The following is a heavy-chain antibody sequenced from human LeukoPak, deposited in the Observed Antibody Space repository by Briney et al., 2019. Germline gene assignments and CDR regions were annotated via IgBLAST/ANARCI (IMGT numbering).Heavy chain of an antibody. CDR3: AKDRDGYYDSSGYYHY. J-gene: IGHJ4*02. CDR2: ISGSGGST. D-gene: IGHD3-22*01. V-gene: IGHV3-23*01. Sequence: GGPLRLSCAASGFTFSSYAMSWVRQAPGKGLEWVSAISGSGGSTYYADSAKGRFTISRDNSKNTLYLQMNSLRAEDTAVYYCAKDRDGYYDSSGYYHYWGQGTLVTVSS. CDR1: GFTFSSYA.